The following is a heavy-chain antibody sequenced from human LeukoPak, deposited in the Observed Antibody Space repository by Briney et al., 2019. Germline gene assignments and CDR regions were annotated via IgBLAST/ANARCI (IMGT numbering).Heavy chain of an antibody. CDR3: ARGGDYVPFDY. CDR1: GFTFSSYS. Sequence: GGSLRLSCAASGFTFSSYSMNWVRQAPGKGPEWVSSISSSSNYIYYADSVKGRFTISRDNAKNSLYLQMNSLRAEDTAVYYCARGGDYVPFDYWGQGTLVTVSS. CDR2: ISSSSNYI. V-gene: IGHV3-21*01. J-gene: IGHJ4*02. D-gene: IGHD4-17*01.